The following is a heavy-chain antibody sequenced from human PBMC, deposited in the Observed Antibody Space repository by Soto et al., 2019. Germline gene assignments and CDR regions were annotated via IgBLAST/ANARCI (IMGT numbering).Heavy chain of an antibody. D-gene: IGHD2-8*01. CDR1: GFTFSSYW. Sequence: GGALRVSCAASGFTFSSYWMHWVRQAPGKGLVWVSRINPGGSITAYADSVKGRFTISRDNAKNTLYLQMNSLRGDDTAVYYCARVPTGKYGVWNYWGQGTLVTVSS. V-gene: IGHV3-74*01. CDR2: INPGGSIT. CDR3: ARVPTGKYGVWNY. J-gene: IGHJ4*02.